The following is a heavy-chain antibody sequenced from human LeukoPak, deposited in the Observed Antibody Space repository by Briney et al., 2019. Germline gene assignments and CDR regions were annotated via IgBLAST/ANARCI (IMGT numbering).Heavy chain of an antibody. CDR2: ISGSGGST. J-gene: IGHJ6*03. D-gene: IGHD2-15*01. CDR3: ATSRYCSGGSCYSIYYYYYMDV. Sequence: GGSLRLSCAASGFTFRSYGMNWVRQAPGKGLEWVSAISGSGGSTYYADSVKGRFTISRDNSKNTLYLQMNSLRAEDTAVYYCATSRYCSGGSCYSIYYYYYMDVWGKGTTVTVSS. CDR1: GFTFRSYG. V-gene: IGHV3-23*01.